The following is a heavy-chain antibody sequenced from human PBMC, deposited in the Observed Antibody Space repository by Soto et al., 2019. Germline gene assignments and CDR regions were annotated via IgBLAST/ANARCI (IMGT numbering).Heavy chain of an antibody. V-gene: IGHV4-59*01. Sequence: SETLSLTCTVSSGSISSYNWNWVRQPPGKGLEWIGFINYSGSTHYNPSLKSRVTISLDTSKNQFSLKLNSVTAADTAVYYCARENYYDLDYWGHVTLVTVSS. CDR1: SGSISSYN. J-gene: IGHJ4*01. CDR2: INYSGST. D-gene: IGHD3-22*01. CDR3: ARENYYDLDY.